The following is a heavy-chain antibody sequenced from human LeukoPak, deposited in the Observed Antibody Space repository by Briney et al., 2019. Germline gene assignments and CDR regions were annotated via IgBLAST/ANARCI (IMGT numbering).Heavy chain of an antibody. D-gene: IGHD3-10*01. CDR1: GFTFSSYA. Sequence: GGSLRLSCAASGFTFSSYAMSWVRQAPGKGLEWVSAIGGSGGSTYYADSVKGRFTISRDNSKNTLYLQMNSLRAEDTAVYYCAKTKISPRITMVRSPNDYWGQGTLVTVSS. CDR2: IGGSGGST. CDR3: AKTKISPRITMVRSPNDY. V-gene: IGHV3-23*01. J-gene: IGHJ4*02.